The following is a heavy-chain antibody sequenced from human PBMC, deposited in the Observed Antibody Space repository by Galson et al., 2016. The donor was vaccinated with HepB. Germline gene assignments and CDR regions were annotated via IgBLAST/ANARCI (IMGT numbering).Heavy chain of an antibody. CDR3: AGDLTDAWFAFDY. J-gene: IGHJ4*02. CDR2: TYYRSKWYT. Sequence: CAISGDSVSTNGAAWNWIRQSPSGVLEWLGRTYYRSKWYTDYASSVKSRITIKPDTSKNQFSLHLKSVTPEDTAVYFCAGDLTDAWFAFDYWGQGTLVTVSS. D-gene: IGHD3-10*01. V-gene: IGHV6-1*01. CDR1: GDSVSTNGAA.